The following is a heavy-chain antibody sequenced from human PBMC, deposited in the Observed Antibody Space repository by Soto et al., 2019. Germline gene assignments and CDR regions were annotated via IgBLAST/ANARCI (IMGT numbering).Heavy chain of an antibody. V-gene: IGHV1-2*04. CDR1: GYTFTGYY. CDR2: INPNSGGT. CDR3: ARQWAAVAGTGELDY. D-gene: IGHD6-19*01. Sequence: ASVKVSCTASGYTFTGYYMHWVRQAPGQGLEWMGWINPNSGGTNYAQKFQGWVTMTRDTSISTAYMELSRLRSGDTAVYYCARQWAAVAGTGELDYWGQGTLVTVSS. J-gene: IGHJ4*02.